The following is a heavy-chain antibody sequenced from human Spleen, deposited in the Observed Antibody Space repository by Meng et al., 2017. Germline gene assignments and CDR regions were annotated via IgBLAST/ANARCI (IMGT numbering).Heavy chain of an antibody. CDR3: ARGAYCADNCFYYFDY. CDR2: IYYSGTT. V-gene: IGHV4-59*01. J-gene: IGHJ4*02. CDR1: GGSISGYY. D-gene: IGHD2-21*01. Sequence: SETLSLTCTVSGGSISGYYWSWIRQPPGKGLEWIGYIYYSGTTDYNPSFKSRVTISVDASKNQFSLKLRSVTAADTAIYYCARGAYCADNCFYYFDYWGQGTLVTVSS.